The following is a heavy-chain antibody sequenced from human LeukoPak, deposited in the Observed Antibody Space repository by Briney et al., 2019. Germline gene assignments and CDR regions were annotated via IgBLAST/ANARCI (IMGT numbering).Heavy chain of an antibody. D-gene: IGHD6-19*01. Sequence: ASVKVSFKASGYTFTGYYMHWVRQAPGQGLEWMGWINPNSGGTNYAQKFQGRVTMTRDTSISTAYMELSRLRSDDTAVYYCARDCEHLASGWPGCFDYWGQGILVTVSS. CDR2: INPNSGGT. CDR3: ARDCEHLASGWPGCFDY. CDR1: GYTFTGYY. J-gene: IGHJ4*02. V-gene: IGHV1-2*02.